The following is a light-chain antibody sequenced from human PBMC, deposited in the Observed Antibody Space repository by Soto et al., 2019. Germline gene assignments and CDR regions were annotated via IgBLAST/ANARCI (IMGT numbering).Light chain of an antibody. Sequence: DIQMTQSPSSLSASVGDRVTITCRAGQSISNYLNWYQQKPGKAPKLLIYAASSLQSGVPSRFSGSGSGTDFTLSISSLQPEDFASYYCQQRYSTPFTLGPGTKVDIK. CDR3: QQRYSTPFT. J-gene: IGKJ3*01. V-gene: IGKV1-39*01. CDR2: AAS. CDR1: QSISNY.